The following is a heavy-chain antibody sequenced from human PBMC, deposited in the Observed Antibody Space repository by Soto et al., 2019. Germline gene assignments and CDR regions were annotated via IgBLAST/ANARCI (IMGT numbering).Heavy chain of an antibody. CDR3: ARRNYFYALDV. V-gene: IGHV4-34*01. CDR2: INYSGST. Sequence: SETLSLTXAVSGGSFSGYYWGWVRQPPGKGLEWVGEINYSGSTNYNPSLKRRVTISVDTSKNQVSLKVTSVTAADTAMYYCARRNYFYALDVWGQGTTVTVSS. J-gene: IGHJ6*02. CDR1: GGSFSGYY.